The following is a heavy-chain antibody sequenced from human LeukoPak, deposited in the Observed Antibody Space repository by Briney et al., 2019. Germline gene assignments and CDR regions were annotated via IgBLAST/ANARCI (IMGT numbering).Heavy chain of an antibody. J-gene: IGHJ4*02. V-gene: IGHV3-21*01. Sequence: PGGSLRLSCAASGFTFSSYSMNWVRQAPGKGLEWVSSISSSSYIYYADSVKGRFTISRDNAKNSLYLQMNSLRAEDTAVYYCARDPPYYDFWSDDAYYFDYWGQGTLVTVSS. CDR2: ISSSSYI. CDR3: ARDPPYYDFWSDDAYYFDY. D-gene: IGHD3-3*01. CDR1: GFTFSSYS.